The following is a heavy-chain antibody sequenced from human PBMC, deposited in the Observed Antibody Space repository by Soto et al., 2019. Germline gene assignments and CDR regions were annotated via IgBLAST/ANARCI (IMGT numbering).Heavy chain of an antibody. V-gene: IGHV3-48*03. CDR3: AGEWRGEVRGGHDAFDI. Sequence: PGGSLRLSCAASGFTFSSYEMNWVRQAPGKGLEWVSYISSSGSTIYYADSVKGRFTISRGNAKNSLYLQMNSLRAEDTAVYYCAGEWRGEVRGGHDAFDIWGQGTMVTVSS. D-gene: IGHD3-10*01. J-gene: IGHJ3*02. CDR2: ISSSGSTI. CDR1: GFTFSSYE.